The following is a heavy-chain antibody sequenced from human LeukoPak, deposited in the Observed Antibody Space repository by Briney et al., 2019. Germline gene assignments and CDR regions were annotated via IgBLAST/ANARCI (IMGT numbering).Heavy chain of an antibody. D-gene: IGHD2-2*01. V-gene: IGHV1-8*01. J-gene: IGHJ6*02. CDR1: GYTFTSYD. CDR2: MNPNSGNT. Sequence: ASVKVSCEASGYTFTSYDINWVRQATGQGLEWMGWMNPNSGNTGYAQKFQGRVTMTRNTSISTAYMELSSLRSEDTAVYYCARGARAIVVVPAANYYYYGMDVWGQGTTVTVSS. CDR3: ARGARAIVVVPAANYYYYGMDV.